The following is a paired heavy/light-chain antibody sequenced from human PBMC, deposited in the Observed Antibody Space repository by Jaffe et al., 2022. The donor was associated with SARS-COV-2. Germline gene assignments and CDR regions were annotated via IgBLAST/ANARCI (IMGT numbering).Heavy chain of an antibody. J-gene: IGHJ6*02. Sequence: QVQLVQSGSELKNPGASVKVSCKASGYTFTRFAMNWVRQAPGQGLEWMGYINTNTGNPTYAQGFTGRFVFSLDTSVSTAYLQISSLKAEDTAVYYCARDRGYSSSWNNIYYYYDMDVWGQGTTVTVSS. V-gene: IGHV7-4-1*02. CDR1: GYTFTRFA. CDR3: ARDRGYSSSWNNIYYYYDMDV. D-gene: IGHD6-13*01. CDR2: INTNTGNP.
Light chain of an antibody. CDR3: GSYTRNSTLL. CDR2: EVS. V-gene: IGLV2-14*01. Sequence: QSALTQPASVSGSPGQSITISCTGTNSDIGGYNYVSWYLQHPGKAPKLMIYEVSNRPSGVPDRFSGSKSGNTASLTISGLQAEDEADYYCGSYTRNSTLLFGGGTKLTVL. J-gene: IGLJ2*01. CDR1: NSDIGGYNY.